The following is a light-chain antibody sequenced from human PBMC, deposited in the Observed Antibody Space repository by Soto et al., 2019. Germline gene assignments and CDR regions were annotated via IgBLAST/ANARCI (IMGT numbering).Light chain of an antibody. CDR1: QSISSW. CDR3: QQYNFYSWT. CDR2: RAS. V-gene: IGKV1-5*03. Sequence: DVQMTQSPSTLSASVGDRVTITCRASQSISSWLAWFQQKPGKAPKLLIYRASSLQSGVPSRFSGSGSGTEFTLTISSLQPDDFATYFCQQYNFYSWTFGQGTRWIS. J-gene: IGKJ1*01.